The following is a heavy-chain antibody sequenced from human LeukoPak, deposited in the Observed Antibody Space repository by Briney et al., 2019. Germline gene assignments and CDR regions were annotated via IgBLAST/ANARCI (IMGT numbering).Heavy chain of an antibody. V-gene: IGHV4-59*01. J-gene: IGHJ6*03. CDR1: GGSISSYY. CDR2: IYYSGST. CDR3: ARGGELLGYYYMDV. Sequence: SETLSLTCTVSGGSISSYYWSWIRQPPGKGLEWIGYIYYSGSTNYNPSLKSRVTISVDTCKNQFSLKLSSVTAADMAVYYCARGGELLGYYYMDVWGKGTTVTVSS. D-gene: IGHD3-16*01.